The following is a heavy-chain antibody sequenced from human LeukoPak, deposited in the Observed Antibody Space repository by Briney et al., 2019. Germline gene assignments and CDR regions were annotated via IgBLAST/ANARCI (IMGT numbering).Heavy chain of an antibody. CDR2: ISAYNGNT. Sequence: GASVKVSCKASGYTFTSYGISWVRQAPGQGIEWVGWISAYNGNTNYAQKLQGRVTMTTDTSTSTAYMELRSLRSDDTAVYYCAREPNWNDEKTFDYWGQGTLVTVSS. V-gene: IGHV1-18*01. CDR3: AREPNWNDEKTFDY. D-gene: IGHD1-1*01. CDR1: GYTFTSYG. J-gene: IGHJ4*02.